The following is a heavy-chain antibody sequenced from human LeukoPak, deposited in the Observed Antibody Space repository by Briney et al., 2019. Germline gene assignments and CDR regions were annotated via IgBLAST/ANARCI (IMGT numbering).Heavy chain of an antibody. Sequence: PGASVKVSCKASDYTFTSYDISWVRQAPGQGLEWMGWISAYNGNTNYPQKLQGRVTMTTDTSTSTAYMELRSLRSDDTSVYYCARLQANSYGMDVWGKGTTVTVSS. CDR1: DYTFTSYD. V-gene: IGHV1-18*04. J-gene: IGHJ6*04. D-gene: IGHD1-1*01. CDR3: ARLQANSYGMDV. CDR2: ISAYNGNT.